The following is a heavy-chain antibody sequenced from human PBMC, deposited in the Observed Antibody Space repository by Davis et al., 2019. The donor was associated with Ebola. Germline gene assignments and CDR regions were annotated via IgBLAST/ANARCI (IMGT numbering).Heavy chain of an antibody. CDR2: INSDGSST. J-gene: IGHJ5*02. Sequence: GESLKISCAASGFTFSSYWMHWVRQAPGKGLVWVSRINSDGSSTSYADSVKGRFTISRENAKNSLYLQMNSLRAGDTAVYYCARVAEWLLNWFDPWGQGTLVTVSS. CDR1: GFTFSSYW. CDR3: ARVAEWLLNWFDP. D-gene: IGHD3-3*01. V-gene: IGHV3-74*01.